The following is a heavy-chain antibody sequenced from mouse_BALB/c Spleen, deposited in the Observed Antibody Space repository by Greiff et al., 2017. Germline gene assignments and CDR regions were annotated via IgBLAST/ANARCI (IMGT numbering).Heavy chain of an antibody. V-gene: IGHV1S41*01. Sequence: DLVKPGASVKLSCKASGYTFTSYWINWITQRPGQGLEWIGRIAPGSGSTYYNEMFKGKATLTVDTSSSTAYIQLSSLSSEDSAVYFCARELGRGLDYWGQGTTLTVSS. CDR2: IAPGSGST. J-gene: IGHJ2*01. D-gene: IGHD4-1*01. CDR3: ARELGRGLDY. CDR1: GYTFTSYW.